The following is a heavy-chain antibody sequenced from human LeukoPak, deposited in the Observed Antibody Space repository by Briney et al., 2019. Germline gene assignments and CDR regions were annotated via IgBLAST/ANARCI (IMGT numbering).Heavy chain of an antibody. J-gene: IGHJ4*02. V-gene: IGHV3-74*01. D-gene: IGHD1-1*01. CDR3: AGGVHSFFDY. CDR2: ITSDGRNI. CDR1: GFTFSNFW. Sequence: PGGSLRLSCAAFGFTFSNFWLHWVGRAPGKGLGWVSRITSDGRNINYADSVQGRFTISRDNAKNTLCLQMNSLRTEDTAVFCGAGGVHSFFDYWGQGSLVTVS.